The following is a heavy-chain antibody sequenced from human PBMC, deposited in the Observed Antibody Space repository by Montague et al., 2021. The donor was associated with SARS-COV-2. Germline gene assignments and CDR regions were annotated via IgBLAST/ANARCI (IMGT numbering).Heavy chain of an antibody. CDR1: RFTFSSYE. J-gene: IGHJ4*02. CDR2: ISSSGSST. D-gene: IGHD5-12*01. V-gene: IGHV3-48*03. CDR3: ARDGNGYGFDY. Sequence: SLRLSCAASRFTFSSYEMNWVRQAPGKGLEWVSYISSSGSSTYXXXSVKGRFTISRDNAKNSLYLQMNNLRAVDTAIYYCARDGNGYGFDYWGQGTLVTVSS.